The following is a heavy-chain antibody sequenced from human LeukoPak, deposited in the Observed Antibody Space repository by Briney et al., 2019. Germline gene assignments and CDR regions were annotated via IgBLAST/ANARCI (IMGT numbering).Heavy chain of an antibody. Sequence: GGSLRLSCAASAFTFSSYAMSWVRQAPGKGLEWVSAISGSGGSTYYADSVKGRFTISRDNSKNTLYLQMNSLRAEDTAVYYCAHLKGLLWFGEVDYFDYWGQGTLVTVSS. J-gene: IGHJ4*02. D-gene: IGHD3-10*01. CDR3: AHLKGLLWFGEVDYFDY. CDR2: ISGSGGST. V-gene: IGHV3-23*01. CDR1: AFTFSSYA.